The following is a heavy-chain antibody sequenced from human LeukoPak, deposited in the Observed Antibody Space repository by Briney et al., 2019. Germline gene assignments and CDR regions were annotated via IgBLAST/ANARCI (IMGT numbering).Heavy chain of an antibody. V-gene: IGHV4-39*07. J-gene: IGHJ4*02. CDR2: ICYSGRT. Sequence: SNTLTLTCTVSGHSNSRSNYHWGRIPQPPAKGLERNGSICYSGRTYYNPSLTSRLTITEYTSNNLSSQKQRSVTAHDTAVYYCARDFQKGQGMRWGQGTLVTVSS. CDR3: ARDFQKGQGMR. CDR1: GHSNSRSNYH.